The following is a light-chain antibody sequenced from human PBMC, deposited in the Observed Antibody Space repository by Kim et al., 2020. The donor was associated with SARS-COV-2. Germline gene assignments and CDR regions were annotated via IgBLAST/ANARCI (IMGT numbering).Light chain of an antibody. CDR1: SLRSYY. J-gene: IGLJ2*01. CDR3: NSRDSNDNVV. V-gene: IGLV3-19*01. CDR2: GKN. Sequence: SSELTQDPAVSVALGQTVRITCQGDSLRSYYATWYQQKTGQAPILVIYGKNNRPSGIPDRFSGSSSGNTASLTITGAQAEDEADYYCNSRDSNDNVVFGG.